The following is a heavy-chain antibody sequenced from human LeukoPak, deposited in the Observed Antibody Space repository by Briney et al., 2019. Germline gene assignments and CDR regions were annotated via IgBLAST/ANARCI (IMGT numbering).Heavy chain of an antibody. Sequence: ASVKVSCKASGYTFTVYYIHWVRQAPGQGLEWMGQIDPNSDGTKYAQKFQGRVTMTRDTSISTAYMQVSRLRSDDTAVYYCATWRGSFYDYWGQGTLVTVSS. CDR1: GYTFTVYY. V-gene: IGHV1-2*06. D-gene: IGHD2/OR15-2a*01. CDR3: ATWRGSFYDY. J-gene: IGHJ4*02. CDR2: IDPNSDGT.